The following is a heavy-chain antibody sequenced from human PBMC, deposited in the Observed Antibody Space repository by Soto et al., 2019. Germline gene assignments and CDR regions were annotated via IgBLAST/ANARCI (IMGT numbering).Heavy chain of an antibody. Sequence: GGSLRLSCAASGFTFSSYAMSWVRQAPGKGLEWVSVISGSDDSTYYADSVKGRFTISRDKSKNTLYLQMNSLRAEDTAVYYCAKRSSSSTFDYWGQGTLVTVSS. J-gene: IGHJ4*02. CDR3: AKRSSSSTFDY. D-gene: IGHD6-6*01. V-gene: IGHV3-23*01. CDR2: ISGSDDST. CDR1: GFTFSSYA.